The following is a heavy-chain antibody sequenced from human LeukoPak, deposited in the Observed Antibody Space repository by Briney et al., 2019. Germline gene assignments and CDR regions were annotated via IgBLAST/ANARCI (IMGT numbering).Heavy chain of an antibody. CDR1: GLTLSDQY. V-gene: IGHV3-72*01. Sequence: PGGSLRLSCVVSGLTLSDQYMEWVRQAPGKGLEWVGRTTSKGNNYITEYAASVRGRFTISRDDLRNSVYLQMNSLKTEDTAVYYCARMTFGGMDVWGKGATVTVSS. CDR3: ARMTFGGMDV. CDR2: TTSKGNNYIT. J-gene: IGHJ6*04. D-gene: IGHD3-16*01.